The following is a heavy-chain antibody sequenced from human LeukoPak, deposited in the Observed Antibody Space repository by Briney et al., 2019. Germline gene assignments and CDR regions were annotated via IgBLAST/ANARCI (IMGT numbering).Heavy chain of an antibody. CDR1: GGSISSGDYY. CDR3: ARDFGGDAFDI. CDR2: IYYSGST. D-gene: IGHD3-10*01. J-gene: IGHJ3*02. V-gene: IGHV4-30-4*01. Sequence: SETLSLTCTVSGGSISSGDYYWSWLRQPPGKGLEWIGYIYYSGSTYYNPSLKSRVTISVDTSKNQFSLKLSSVTAADTAVYYCARDFGGDAFDIWGQGTMVTVSS.